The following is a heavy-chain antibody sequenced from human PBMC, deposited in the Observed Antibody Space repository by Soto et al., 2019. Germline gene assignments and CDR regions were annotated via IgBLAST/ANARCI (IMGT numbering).Heavy chain of an antibody. J-gene: IGHJ4*02. D-gene: IGHD1-1*01. V-gene: IGHV3-74*01. CDR1: GFTFNIYW. Sequence: GGSLRLSCVASGFTFNIYWMLWVRQAPGKGLEWVSRIDNDGSATTYADSVKGRFTISRDNAKNTLFLQMNTLRVDDTAVYYCARDNWNSYWGQGTLVTVS. CDR2: IDNDGSAT. CDR3: ARDNWNSY.